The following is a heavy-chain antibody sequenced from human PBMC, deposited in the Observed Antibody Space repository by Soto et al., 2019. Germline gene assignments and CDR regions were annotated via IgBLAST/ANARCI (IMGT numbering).Heavy chain of an antibody. D-gene: IGHD6-13*01. J-gene: IGHJ4*02. CDR3: ARSFRQLAPAY. V-gene: IGHV1-8*01. Sequence: GASMKASCKASGYSFTSYDINWVRQATGQGLEWMGWMNPNSGNTGYAQKFQGRVTMTRNTSISTAYMELSSLRSEDTAVYYCARSFRQLAPAYWGQGTLVTVSS. CDR1: GYSFTSYD. CDR2: MNPNSGNT.